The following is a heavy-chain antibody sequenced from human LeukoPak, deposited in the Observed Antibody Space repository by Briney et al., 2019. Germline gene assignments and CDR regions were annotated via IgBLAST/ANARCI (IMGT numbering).Heavy chain of an antibody. V-gene: IGHV3-7*01. CDR2: IKQDGSEK. D-gene: IGHD5-12*01. J-gene: IGHJ4*02. Sequence: GGSLRLSCAASGFTFSSYWMSWVRQAPGKGLEWVANIKQDGSEKYYVDSVKGRFTISRDNAKNSLYLQMNSPRAEDTAVYYCARDGGYDYADYWGQGTLVTVSS. CDR1: GFTFSSYW. CDR3: ARDGGYDYADY.